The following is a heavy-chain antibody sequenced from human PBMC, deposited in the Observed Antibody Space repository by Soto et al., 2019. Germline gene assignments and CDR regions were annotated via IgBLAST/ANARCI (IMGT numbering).Heavy chain of an antibody. CDR1: GGSISSSSYY. D-gene: IGHD6-19*01. Sequence: SETLSLTCTVSGGSISSSSYYWGWLRQPPGKGLEWIGSIYYSGSTYYNPSLKSRVTISVDTSKNQFSLKLSSVTAADTAVYYCARRTSGWYYYYGMDVWGQGTTVTVSS. CDR2: IYYSGST. V-gene: IGHV4-39*01. CDR3: ARRTSGWYYYYGMDV. J-gene: IGHJ6*02.